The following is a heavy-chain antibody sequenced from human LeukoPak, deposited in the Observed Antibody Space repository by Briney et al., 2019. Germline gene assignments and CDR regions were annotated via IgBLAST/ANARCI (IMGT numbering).Heavy chain of an antibody. CDR2: INWNGGST. V-gene: IGHV3-20*04. Sequence: GGSLRLSCAASGFTFDDYGMSWVRQAPGKGLEWVSGINWNGGSTGYADSVKGRFTISRDNAKNSLDLQMNSLRAEDTAVYYCAKNRGYCSGGSCYFDYWGQGTLVTVSS. CDR1: GFTFDDYG. D-gene: IGHD2-15*01. CDR3: AKNRGYCSGGSCYFDY. J-gene: IGHJ4*02.